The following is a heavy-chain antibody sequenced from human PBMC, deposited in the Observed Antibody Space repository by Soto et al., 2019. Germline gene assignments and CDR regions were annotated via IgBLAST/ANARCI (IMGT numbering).Heavy chain of an antibody. D-gene: IGHD3-10*01. Sequence: PSQTLSLTCAISGDSVSGNSAGWNWIRQSPSRGLEWLGRTYYKSKWNNDYALSVKSRITINPDTSKNQFSLHLYSVTPEDTAVYYCTGITWFRGMDVWGQGTPVTVSS. J-gene: IGHJ6*02. CDR2: TYYKSKWNN. V-gene: IGHV6-1*01. CDR3: TGITWFRGMDV. CDR1: GDSVSGNSAG.